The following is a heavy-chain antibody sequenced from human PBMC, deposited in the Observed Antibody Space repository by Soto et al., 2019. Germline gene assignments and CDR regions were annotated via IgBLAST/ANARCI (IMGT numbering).Heavy chain of an antibody. D-gene: IGHD1-1*01. Sequence: QVQLVQSGAEVKKPGASVKVSCKASGYTFTSYDINWVRQASGQGLEGRGWMNPNSGKTRYAQKLQGRVTVTRSTSKSRVYMAVGSLRSEDTGVYYCARGKGRGKLAYWGQGTLFIVSS. CDR3: ARGKGRGKLAY. CDR1: GYTFTSYD. CDR2: MNPNSGKT. V-gene: IGHV1-8*02. J-gene: IGHJ4*02.